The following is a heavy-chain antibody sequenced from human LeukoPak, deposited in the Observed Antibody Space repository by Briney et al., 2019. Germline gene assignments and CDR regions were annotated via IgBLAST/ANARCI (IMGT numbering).Heavy chain of an antibody. CDR3: ARGRRRSDY. CDR1: GGSFSGYY. Sequence: SETLSLTCAVYGGSFSGYYWSWIRQPPGKGLEWIGEINHSGSTNYNPSLKSRVTISVDTSKNQFSLKLSSVTAADTAVYYCARGRRRSDYWGQGTLVTVS. J-gene: IGHJ4*02. CDR2: INHSGST. V-gene: IGHV4-34*01.